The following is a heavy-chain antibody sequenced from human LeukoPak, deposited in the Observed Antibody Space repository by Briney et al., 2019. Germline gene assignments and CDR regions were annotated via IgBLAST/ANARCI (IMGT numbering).Heavy chain of an antibody. J-gene: IGHJ3*02. Sequence: PSETLSLTCAVYGGSFSGYYWSWIRQPPGKGLEWIGEINQSGSTNYNPSLKSRVTISVDTSKNQFSLKLSSVTAADTAVYYCARRRYYYDSSGPAFDIWGQGTMVTVSS. V-gene: IGHV4-34*01. D-gene: IGHD3-22*01. CDR3: ARRRYYYDSSGPAFDI. CDR2: INQSGST. CDR1: GGSFSGYY.